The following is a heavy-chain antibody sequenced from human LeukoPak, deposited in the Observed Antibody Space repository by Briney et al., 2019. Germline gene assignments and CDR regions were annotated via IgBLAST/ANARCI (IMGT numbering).Heavy chain of an antibody. J-gene: IGHJ4*02. CDR1: GFIFGDYG. V-gene: IGHV3-30*02. D-gene: IGHD6-19*01. Sequence: GGSQRLSCITSGFIFGDYGIHWVRQAPGKGLEWVAFIRYDGSKKYYADSVKGRFTISRDNSKNTLYLQMNSLRAEDTAVYYCAKGLDPNFETWLVPPERLGFDNWGQGTLVTVSS. CDR3: AKGLDPNFETWLVPPERLGFDN. CDR2: IRYDGSKK.